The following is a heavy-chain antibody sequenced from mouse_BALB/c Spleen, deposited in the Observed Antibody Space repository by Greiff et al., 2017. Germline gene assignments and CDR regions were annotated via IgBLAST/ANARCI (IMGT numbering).Heavy chain of an antibody. V-gene: IGHV7-3*02. CDR2: IRNKANGYTT. J-gene: IGHJ1*01. Sequence: EVKVVEPGGGLVQPGGSLRLSCATSGFTFTDYYMSWVRQPPGKALEWLGFIRNKANGYTTEYSASVKGRFTISRDNSQSILYLQMNTLRAEDSATYYCARVLRRGYWYFDVWGAGTTVTVSS. CDR3: ARVLRRGYWYFDV. CDR1: GFTFTDYY. D-gene: IGHD1-1*01.